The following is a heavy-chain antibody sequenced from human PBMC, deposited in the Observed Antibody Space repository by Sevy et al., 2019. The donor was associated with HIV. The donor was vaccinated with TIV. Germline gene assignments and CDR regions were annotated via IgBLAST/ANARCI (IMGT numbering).Heavy chain of an antibody. CDR1: GYTFTSYG. CDR3: ARVVYYYDSSGYLTFDGFDY. D-gene: IGHD3-22*01. J-gene: IGHJ4*02. Sequence: ASVKVSCKASGYTFTSYGISWVRQAPGQGLEWMGWISAYNGNTNYAQKLQGRVTMTTDTSTSTAYMELRSLRSDDTAVYYCARVVYYYDSSGYLTFDGFDYWGQGTLVTVSS. V-gene: IGHV1-18*04. CDR2: ISAYNGNT.